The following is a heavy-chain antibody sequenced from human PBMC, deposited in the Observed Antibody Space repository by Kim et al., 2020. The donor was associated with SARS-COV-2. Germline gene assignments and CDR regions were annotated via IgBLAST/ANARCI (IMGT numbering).Heavy chain of an antibody. V-gene: IGHV3-21*01. D-gene: IGHD7-27*01. J-gene: IGHJ5*02. CDR1: GFTFSSYS. CDR2: ISSSSSYI. Sequence: GGSLRLSCAASGFTFSSYSMNWVRQAPGKGLEWVSSISSSSSYIYYADSVKGRFTISRDNAKNSLYLQMNSLRAEDTAVYYCARANSAKNINWGGNNWFDPWGQGTLVTVSS. CDR3: ARANSAKNINWGGNNWFDP.